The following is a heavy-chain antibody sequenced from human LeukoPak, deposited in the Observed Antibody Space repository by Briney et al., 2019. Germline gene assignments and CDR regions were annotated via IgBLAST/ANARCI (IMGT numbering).Heavy chain of an antibody. CDR2: IYSGGST. Sequence: GGSLRLSCAASGFTVSSNYMSWVRQAPGKGLEWVSVIYSGGSTYYADSVKGRFTISRDNSKNTLYLQMNSLRAEDTAVYYCAREDYVWGSYLVYWGQGTLVTVSS. V-gene: IGHV3-66*01. CDR1: GFTVSSNY. CDR3: AREDYVWGSYLVY. J-gene: IGHJ4*02. D-gene: IGHD3-16*01.